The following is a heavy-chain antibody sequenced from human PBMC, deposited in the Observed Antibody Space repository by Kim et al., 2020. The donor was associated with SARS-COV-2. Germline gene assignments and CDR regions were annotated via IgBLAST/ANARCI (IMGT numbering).Heavy chain of an antibody. V-gene: IGHV3-43*01. CDR1: GFTFDDYT. Sequence: GGSLRLSCAASGFTFDDYTMHWVRQAPGKGLEWVSLISWDGGSTYYADSVKGRFTISRDNSKNSLYLQMNSLRTEDTALYYCAKDKGVRMRLAAAGYFDYWGQGTLVTVSS. D-gene: IGHD6-13*01. CDR2: ISWDGGST. CDR3: AKDKGVRMRLAAAGYFDY. J-gene: IGHJ4*02.